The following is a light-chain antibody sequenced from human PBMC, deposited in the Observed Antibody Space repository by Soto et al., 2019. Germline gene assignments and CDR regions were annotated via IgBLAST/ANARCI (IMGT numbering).Light chain of an antibody. CDR3: SSYAASNNFYFV. CDR2: EVT. J-gene: IGLJ3*02. CDR1: SSDVGGYNY. Sequence: QSALTQPPSAYGSPGQSVTISCTGTSSDVGGYNYVSWYQQYPGRAPKLMIYEVTKRPSGVPDRFSGSKSGNTASLTVSVLQAEDEADYYCSSYAASNNFYFVFGGGTKLTVL. V-gene: IGLV2-8*01.